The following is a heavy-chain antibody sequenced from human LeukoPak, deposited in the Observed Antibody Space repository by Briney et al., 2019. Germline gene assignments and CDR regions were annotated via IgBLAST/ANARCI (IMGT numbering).Heavy chain of an antibody. CDR3: ARDVYYGGNRVGYYMDV. J-gene: IGHJ6*03. CDR2: IYYSGST. CDR1: GGSISSSSYY. V-gene: IGHV4-39*07. D-gene: IGHD4-23*01. Sequence: SETLSLTCTVSGGSISSSSYYWGWIRQPPGKGLEWIGSIYYSGSTYYNPSLKSRVTISVDTSKNQFSLKLSSVTAADTAVYYCARDVYYGGNRVGYYMDVWGKGTTVTVSS.